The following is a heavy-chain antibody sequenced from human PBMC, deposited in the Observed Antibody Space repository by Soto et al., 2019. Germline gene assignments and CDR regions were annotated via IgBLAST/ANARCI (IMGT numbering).Heavy chain of an antibody. CDR1: GFTFSGHA. Sequence: EVQLVESGGGLVQPGGSLRLSCAASGFTFSGHAMNWVRQAPGKGLEWISYISNTGSSIYYADSVKGRFTISRDNAKNSLHLLMNSLRAEDTAVYYCARDPYSATTVTIFDYWGQGALVTVSS. V-gene: IGHV3-48*01. D-gene: IGHD4-17*01. CDR3: ARDPYSATTVTIFDY. CDR2: ISNTGSSI. J-gene: IGHJ4*02.